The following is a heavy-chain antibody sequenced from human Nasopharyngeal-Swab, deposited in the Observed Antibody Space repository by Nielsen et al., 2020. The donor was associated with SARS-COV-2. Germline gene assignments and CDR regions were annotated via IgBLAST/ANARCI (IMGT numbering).Heavy chain of an antibody. D-gene: IGHD3-22*01. J-gene: IGHJ1*01. Sequence: GESLKISCAASGFTFSSYAMHWVRQAPGKGLEWVAVISYDGSNKYYADSVKGRFTISRDNSKNTLYLQMNSLRAEDTAVYYCASGHYDSSGYVRHWGQGTLVTVSS. CDR2: ISYDGSNK. CDR1: GFTFSSYA. V-gene: IGHV3-30-3*01. CDR3: ASGHYDSSGYVRH.